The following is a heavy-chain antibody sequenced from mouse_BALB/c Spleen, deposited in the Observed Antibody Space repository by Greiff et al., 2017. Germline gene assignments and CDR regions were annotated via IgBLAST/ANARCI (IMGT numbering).Heavy chain of an antibody. Sequence: VKVVESGPELVRPGVSVKISCKGSGYTFTDYAMHWVKQSHAKSLEWIGVISTYYGNTNYNQKFKGKATMTVDKSSSTAYMELARLTSEDSAIYYCARTMITTDWYFDVWGAGTTVTVSA. V-gene: IGHV1-67*01. J-gene: IGHJ1*01. CDR3: ARTMITTDWYFDV. CDR1: GYTFTDYA. CDR2: ISTYYGNT. D-gene: IGHD2-4*01.